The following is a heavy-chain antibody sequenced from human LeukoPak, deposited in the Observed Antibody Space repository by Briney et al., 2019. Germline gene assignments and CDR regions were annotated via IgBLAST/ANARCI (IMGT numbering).Heavy chain of an antibody. V-gene: IGHV3-7*01. Sequence: QPGGSLRLSCAASGCTFSSYSMNWVRQAPGKGLEWVANIKQDGSEKYYVDSVKGRFTISRDNAENSLYLQMNSLRAEDTAVYYCARGVGYCSSSTCRDYYYMDVWGKGTTVTVSS. J-gene: IGHJ6*03. CDR2: IKQDGSEK. CDR1: GCTFSSYS. CDR3: ARGVGYCSSSTCRDYYYMDV. D-gene: IGHD2-2*01.